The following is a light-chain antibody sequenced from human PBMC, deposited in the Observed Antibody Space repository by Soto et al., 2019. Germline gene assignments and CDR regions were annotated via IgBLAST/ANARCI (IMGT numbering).Light chain of an antibody. Sequence: DIQMTQSPSTLSASVGDRVTITCRASQSISSWLAGYQQKPGKAPKLLIYDASSLESGVPSRFSGSRSGTEFTLTISSLQPDDFATYYCQQYNSYSPNTFGQGTKLEIK. V-gene: IGKV1-5*01. CDR3: QQYNSYSPNT. J-gene: IGKJ2*01. CDR1: QSISSW. CDR2: DAS.